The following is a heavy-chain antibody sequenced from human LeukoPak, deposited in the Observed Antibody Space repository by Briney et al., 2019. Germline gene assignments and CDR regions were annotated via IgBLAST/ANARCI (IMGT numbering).Heavy chain of an antibody. Sequence: SETLSLTCTVSGGSISSYYWSWIRQPPGKGLEWIAYIYDSGSTNYNPSLKSRVTMSVDTSKNQFSLKLSSVTAADTAVYYCARSPAAGEAFDIWGQGTMVTVSS. D-gene: IGHD2-2*01. J-gene: IGHJ3*02. V-gene: IGHV4-59*12. CDR2: IYDSGST. CDR3: ARSPAAGEAFDI. CDR1: GGSISSYY.